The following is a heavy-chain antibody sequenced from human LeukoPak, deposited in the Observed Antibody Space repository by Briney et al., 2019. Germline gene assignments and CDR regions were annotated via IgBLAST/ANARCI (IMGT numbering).Heavy chain of an antibody. D-gene: IGHD2-2*01. CDR3: AIEPHCSSTSCADYYGMDV. J-gene: IGHJ6*04. CDR2: INHSGST. Sequence: SETLSLTCTVSGGSISSSSYYWGWIRQPPGKGLEWIGEINHSGSTNYNPSLKSRVTISVDTSKNQFSLKLSSVTAADTAVYYCAIEPHCSSTSCADYYGMDVWGKGTTVTVSS. V-gene: IGHV4-39*07. CDR1: GGSISSSSYY.